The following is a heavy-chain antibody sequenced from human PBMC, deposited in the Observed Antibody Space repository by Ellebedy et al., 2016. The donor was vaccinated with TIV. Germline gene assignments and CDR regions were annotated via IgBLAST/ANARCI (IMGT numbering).Heavy chain of an antibody. D-gene: IGHD6-19*01. CDR1: GFTFSNYW. CDR3: ARDQWLGRAYYFDY. CDR2: IKQDGSER. V-gene: IGHV3-7*01. Sequence: GESLKIPCAASGFTFSNYWMTWVRQAPGKGLEWVANIKQDGSERYYVDSVKGRFAISRDNAKNSLYLQMNSLGDEDTAVYYSARDQWLGRAYYFDYWGQGTLVTVSS. J-gene: IGHJ4*02.